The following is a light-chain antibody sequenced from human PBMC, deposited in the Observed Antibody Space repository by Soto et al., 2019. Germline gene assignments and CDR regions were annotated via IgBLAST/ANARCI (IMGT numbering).Light chain of an antibody. Sequence: EIVLTQSPGTLSLSPGERATLSCRASQSISSSYLAWYQHKPGQAPRLLIYGASSRATGIPARFSGSGSGTDFTLTISRLEPEDFAVYYCQQYGSSLRWTFGQGTKVEIK. CDR3: QQYGSSLRWT. CDR2: GAS. J-gene: IGKJ1*01. CDR1: QSISSSY. V-gene: IGKV3-20*01.